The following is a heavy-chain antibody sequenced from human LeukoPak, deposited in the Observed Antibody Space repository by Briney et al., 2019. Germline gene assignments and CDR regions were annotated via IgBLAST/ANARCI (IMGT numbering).Heavy chain of an antibody. CDR1: GFTFSSYA. J-gene: IGHJ3*02. CDR2: ISYDGSNK. V-gene: IGHV3-30-3*02. Sequence: GRSLRLSCTASGFTFSSYAMHWVRQAPGKGLEWVAVISYDGSNKYYADSVKGRFTISRDNSKNTLYLQMNSLRAEDTAVYYCAKFPPRDIVVVPAAPPVAFDIWGQGTMVTVSS. D-gene: IGHD2-2*01. CDR3: AKFPPRDIVVVPAAPPVAFDI.